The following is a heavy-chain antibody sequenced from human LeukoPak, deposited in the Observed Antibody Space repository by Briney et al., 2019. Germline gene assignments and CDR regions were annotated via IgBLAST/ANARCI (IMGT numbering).Heavy chain of an antibody. CDR2: IYYSGST. J-gene: IGHJ4*02. Sequence: SETLSLTCTVSGGSISSYYWSRIRQPPGKGLEWIGYIYYSGSTKYNPSLKSRVTISVDTSKNQFSLKLSSVTAADTAVYYCARRIPVAGNFDYWGQGTLVTVSS. D-gene: IGHD6-19*01. CDR1: GGSISSYY. CDR3: ARRIPVAGNFDY. V-gene: IGHV4-59*01.